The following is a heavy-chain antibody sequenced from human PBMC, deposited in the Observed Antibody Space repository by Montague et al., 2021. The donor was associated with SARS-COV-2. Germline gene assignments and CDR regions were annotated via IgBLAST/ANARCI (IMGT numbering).Heavy chain of an antibody. D-gene: IGHD3-9*01. Sequence: SETLSLTRTVSGGSISSYYWSWIRQPPGKGLEWIGYIYYSGSTNXNPPLKSRVTISVDTSKNQFSLKLSSVTAADTAVYYCARHGLVRYFDWLSQNYGMDVWGQGTTVTVSS. CDR3: ARHGLVRYFDWLSQNYGMDV. J-gene: IGHJ6*02. CDR1: GGSISSYY. V-gene: IGHV4-59*08. CDR2: IYYSGST.